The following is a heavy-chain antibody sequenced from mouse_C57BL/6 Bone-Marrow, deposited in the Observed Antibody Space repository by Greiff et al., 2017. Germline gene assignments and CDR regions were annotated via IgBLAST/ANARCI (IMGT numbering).Heavy chain of an antibody. D-gene: IGHD2-5*01. V-gene: IGHV1-55*01. CDR1: GYTFTSYW. J-gene: IGHJ1*03. CDR2: IYPGSGST. CDR3: ARPYYSNYWYFDV. Sequence: QVQLQQPGAELVKPGASVKMSCKASGYTFTSYWITWVKQRPGQGLEWIGDIYPGSGSTNYNEKFKSKATLTVDTSSSTAYMQLSSLTSEASAGYYWARPYYSNYWYFDVWGTGTTVTVSS.